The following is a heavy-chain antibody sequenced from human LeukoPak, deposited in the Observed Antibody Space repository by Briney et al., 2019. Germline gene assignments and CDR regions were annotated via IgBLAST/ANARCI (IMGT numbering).Heavy chain of an antibody. Sequence: PGGSLRLSCAASGFSLRNYWTHWVRQVPGKRLVWVSRIGGDGSVTNYADSVKGRFTISRDNAKNTLFLQINGLRAEDTAVYYCARYSSSSGGASYYLDYWGHGTLVTVSS. D-gene: IGHD6-6*01. CDR3: ARYSSSSGGASYYLDY. V-gene: IGHV3-74*01. CDR2: IGGDGSVT. CDR1: GFSLRNYW. J-gene: IGHJ4*01.